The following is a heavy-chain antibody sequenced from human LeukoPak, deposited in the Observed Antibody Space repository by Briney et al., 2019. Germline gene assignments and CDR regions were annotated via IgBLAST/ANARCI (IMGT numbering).Heavy chain of an antibody. CDR2: IKQDGSEK. V-gene: IGHV3-7*01. CDR3: ARVLYCSGGSCYSDLNWFDP. Sequence: GSLRLSCAASGFTFSSYWMSWVRQAPGKGLEWVANIKQDGSEKYYVDSVKGRSTISRDNAKNSLYLQMNSLRAEDTAVYYCARVLYCSGGSCYSDLNWFDPWGQGTLVTVSS. CDR1: GFTFSSYW. J-gene: IGHJ5*02. D-gene: IGHD2-15*01.